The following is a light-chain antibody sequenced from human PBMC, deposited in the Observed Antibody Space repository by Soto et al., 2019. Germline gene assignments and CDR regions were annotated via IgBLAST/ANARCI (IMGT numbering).Light chain of an antibody. J-gene: IGKJ4*01. Sequence: IQLTQSPSSLSASVGDRVTITCRASQGVGNFLAWYQQKPGEGPKLLIYSASTLHSGVPSRFSGSGSETDFTLTISSLQPEDFATYSCQQLNSYPLTFGGGTKVEIK. CDR2: SAS. CDR3: QQLNSYPLT. V-gene: IGKV1-9*01. CDR1: QGVGNF.